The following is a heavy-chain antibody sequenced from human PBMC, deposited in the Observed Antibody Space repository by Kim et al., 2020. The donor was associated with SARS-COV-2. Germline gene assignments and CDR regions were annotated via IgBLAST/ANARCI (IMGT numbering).Heavy chain of an antibody. CDR1: GYTFTGYY. CDR2: INPNSGGT. CDR3: ARPAGSYYDSSGYYAHDAFDI. Sequence: ASVKVSCKASGYTFTGYYMHWVRQAPGQGLEWMGRINPNSGGTNYAQKFQGRVTMTRDTSISTAYMELSRLRSDDTAVYYCARPAGSYYDSSGYYAHDAFDIWGQGTMVTVSS. J-gene: IGHJ3*02. D-gene: IGHD3-22*01. V-gene: IGHV1-2*06.